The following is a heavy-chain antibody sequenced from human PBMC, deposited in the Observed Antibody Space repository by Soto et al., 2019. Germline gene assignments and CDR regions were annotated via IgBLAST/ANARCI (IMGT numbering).Heavy chain of an antibody. V-gene: IGHV1-46*01. Sequence: GASVKVSCKASGYTFTSYYMHWVRQAPGQGPEWMGIINPSGGSTSYAQKFQGRVTMTRDTSTSTVYMELSSLRSEDTAVYYCARSFLWFGELYSYFDYWGQGTLVTVSS. CDR3: ARSFLWFGELYSYFDY. CDR1: GYTFTSYY. CDR2: INPSGGST. D-gene: IGHD3-10*01. J-gene: IGHJ4*02.